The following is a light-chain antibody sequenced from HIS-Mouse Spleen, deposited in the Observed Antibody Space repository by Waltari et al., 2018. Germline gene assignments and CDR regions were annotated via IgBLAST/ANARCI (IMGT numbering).Light chain of an antibody. CDR1: ALPKKY. V-gene: IGLV3-10*01. CDR2: EDS. J-gene: IGLJ2*01. Sequence: SYELPQPPSVSVSPGQTARITCSGDALPKKYAYCYQQKSGQAPVLVIYEDSKRPSGIPERFSGSSSGTMATLTISGAQVEDEADYYCYSTDSSGNHRVFGGGTKLTVL. CDR3: YSTDSSGNHRV.